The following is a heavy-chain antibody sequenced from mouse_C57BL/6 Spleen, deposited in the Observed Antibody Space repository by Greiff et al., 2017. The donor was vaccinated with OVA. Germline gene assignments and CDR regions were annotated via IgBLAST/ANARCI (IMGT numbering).Heavy chain of an antibody. CDR3: AREGELHYAMDY. J-gene: IGHJ4*01. Sequence: EVKLQESGPGLVKPSQSLSLTCSVTGYSITSGYYWNWIRQFPGNKLEWMGYISYDGSNNYNPSLKNRISITRDTSKNQFFLKLNSVTTEDTATYYCAREGELHYAMDYWGQGTSVTVSS. CDR2: ISYDGSN. V-gene: IGHV3-6*01. CDR1: GYSITSGYY.